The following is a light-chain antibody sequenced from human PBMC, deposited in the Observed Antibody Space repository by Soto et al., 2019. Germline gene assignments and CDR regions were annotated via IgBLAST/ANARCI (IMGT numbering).Light chain of an antibody. V-gene: IGKV1-9*01. CDR3: QQIDSYPVT. Sequence: DIQLTQSPASLSASVGDKVTITCRASQGISTFLAWYQQKPGKAPNLLIYSASTLQSGVPSRFSGSGSGTEFTLTISSLQPEDFATYFCQQIDSYPVTFGGGTKVEMK. CDR2: SAS. J-gene: IGKJ4*01. CDR1: QGISTF.